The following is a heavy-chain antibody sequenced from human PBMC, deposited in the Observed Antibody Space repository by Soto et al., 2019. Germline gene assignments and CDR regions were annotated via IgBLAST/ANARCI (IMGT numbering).Heavy chain of an antibody. J-gene: IGHJ4*02. CDR3: ARVQRRSNLPDY. V-gene: IGHV4-34*01. Sequence: QMQLKQWGVGLLKPSETLSLTCAVYGGSFSGYYWSWIRQPPGKGLEWIGEINHSGSTNYNPSLKSRVTISVDTSKNQFSLKLSSVTAADTAVYYCARVQRRSNLPDYWGQGTLVTVSS. D-gene: IGHD4-4*01. CDR1: GGSFSGYY. CDR2: INHSGST.